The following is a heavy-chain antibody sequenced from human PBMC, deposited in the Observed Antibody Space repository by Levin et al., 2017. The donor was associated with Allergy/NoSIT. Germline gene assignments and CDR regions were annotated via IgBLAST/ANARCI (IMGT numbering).Heavy chain of an antibody. V-gene: IGHV3-21*01. CDR1: GFTFSSYS. CDR3: ARDGPAVAGASADY. Sequence: RGESLKISCAASGFTFSSYSMNWVRQAPGKGLEWVSSISSSSSYIYYADSVKGRFTISRDNAKNSLYLQMNSLRAEDTAVYYCARDGPAVAGASADYWGQGTLVTVSS. J-gene: IGHJ4*02. D-gene: IGHD6-19*01. CDR2: ISSSSSYI.